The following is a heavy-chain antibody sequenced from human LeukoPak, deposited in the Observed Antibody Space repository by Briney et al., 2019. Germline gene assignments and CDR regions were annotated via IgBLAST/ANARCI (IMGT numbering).Heavy chain of an antibody. V-gene: IGHV1-8*01. D-gene: IGHD6-13*01. CDR2: MNPNSGNT. CDR3: ARGCFSSSWSPSGRRRYYGMDV. J-gene: IGHJ6*02. CDR1: GYTSTSYD. Sequence: ASVKVSCKASGYTSTSYDINWVRQATGQGLEWMGWMNPNSGNTGYAQKFQGRVTMTRNTSISTAYMELSSLRSEDTAVYYCARGCFSSSWSPSGRRRYYGMDVWGQGTTVTVSS.